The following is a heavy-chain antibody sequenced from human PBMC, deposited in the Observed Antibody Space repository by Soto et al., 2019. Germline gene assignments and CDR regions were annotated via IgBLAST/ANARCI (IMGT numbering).Heavy chain of an antibody. V-gene: IGHV4-31*03. Sequence: TSETLSLTCTVSGGSISSGGYYWSWIRQHPGKGLEWIGYIYYSGSTYYNPSLKSRVTISVDTSKNQFSLKLSSVTAADTAVYYCASATAAGTIYCYGMDVWGQGTTVTVSS. CDR1: GGSISSGGYY. CDR3: ASATAAGTIYCYGMDV. CDR2: IYYSGST. D-gene: IGHD6-13*01. J-gene: IGHJ6*02.